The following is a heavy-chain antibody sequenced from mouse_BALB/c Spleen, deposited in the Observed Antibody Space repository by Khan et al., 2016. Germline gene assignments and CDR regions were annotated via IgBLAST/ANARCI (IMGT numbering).Heavy chain of an antibody. CDR3: ARWDGNYGYYAMDY. CDR1: GDSITSGY. Sequence: EVELVESGPSLVKPSQTLSLTCSVTGDSITSGYWNWIRKFPGNKLEYMGYISYSGSTYYNPSLKSRISITRDTSKNQYYLQLNSVTTEDTATYXCARWDGNYGYYAMDYWGQGTSVTVSS. J-gene: IGHJ4*01. CDR2: ISYSGST. D-gene: IGHD2-1*01. V-gene: IGHV3-8*02.